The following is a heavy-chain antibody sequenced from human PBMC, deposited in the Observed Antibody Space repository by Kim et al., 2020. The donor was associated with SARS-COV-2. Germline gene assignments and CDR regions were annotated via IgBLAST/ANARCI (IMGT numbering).Heavy chain of an antibody. Sequence: ASVKVSCKASGYTFTSYYMHWVRQAPGQGLEWMGIINPSGGSTSYAQKFQGRVTMTRDTSTSTVYMELSSLRSEDTAVYYCSRGYTLRFLEWLLFDPWGQGTLVTVSS. J-gene: IGHJ5*02. CDR2: INPSGGST. CDR3: SRGYTLRFLEWLLFDP. V-gene: IGHV1-46*01. D-gene: IGHD3-3*01. CDR1: GYTFTSYY.